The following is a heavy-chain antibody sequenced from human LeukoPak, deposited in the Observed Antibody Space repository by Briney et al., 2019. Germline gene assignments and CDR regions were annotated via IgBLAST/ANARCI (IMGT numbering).Heavy chain of an antibody. J-gene: IGHJ4*02. CDR3: AKLGARVESVY. CDR1: GFTFSSYA. D-gene: IGHD3-16*01. V-gene: IGHV3-23*01. Sequence: PGGSLRLSCAASGFTFSSYAMSWVRQAPGEGLEWVSAISGSGGSTYYADSVKGRFTISRDNAKNTLYLQMNSLRAEDTAVYYCAKLGARVESVYWGQGTLVTVSS. CDR2: ISGSGGST.